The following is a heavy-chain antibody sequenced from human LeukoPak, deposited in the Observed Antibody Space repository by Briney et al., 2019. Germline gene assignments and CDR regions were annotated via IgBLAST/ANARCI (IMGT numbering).Heavy chain of an antibody. Sequence: PSETLSLTCAVSDVSTSDYYWSWIRQPPGKGLEWIGYIYHTGDSNQNPSLKGRVTVTLDTPKNQVSLKVTSVTAADTAVYYCARHAFASPLDIWGQGTVVTVSS. CDR2: IYHTGDS. CDR1: DVSTSDYY. CDR3: ARHAFASPLDI. J-gene: IGHJ4*02. V-gene: IGHV4-59*08. D-gene: IGHD2-21*01.